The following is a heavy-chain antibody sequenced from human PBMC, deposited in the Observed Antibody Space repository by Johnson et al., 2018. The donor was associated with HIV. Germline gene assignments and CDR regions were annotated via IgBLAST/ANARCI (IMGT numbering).Heavy chain of an antibody. D-gene: IGHD4-23*01. CDR2: ISFAGTKK. J-gene: IGHJ3*02. Sequence: QVHLVESGGGVVQPGRSLRLSCTASQFSFSSYGMHWVRQAPGKGLEWVAAISFAGTKKNYVDSVKGRFTISRDNAKNSLYLQMNSLRAEDTALYYCAKDMGYGGNPGAFDIWGQGTMVTVSS. V-gene: IGHV3-30*18. CDR1: QFSFSSYG. CDR3: AKDMGYGGNPGAFDI.